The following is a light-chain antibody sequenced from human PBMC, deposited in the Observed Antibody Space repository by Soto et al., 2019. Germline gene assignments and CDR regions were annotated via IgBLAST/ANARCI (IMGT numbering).Light chain of an antibody. J-gene: IGKJ2*01. V-gene: IGKV3-20*01. CDR2: AAS. Sequence: GLTQSPGTLSLSPGERANFYCRARQRLCYLATKSVAWSEQQLGQAPRLLIFAASSRATGITDRFSGSGSGTVFALTISRLEPEDVAMYCCQCYGRSRVAYTFGHGTKLEIK. CDR1: QRLCYLATKS. CDR3: QCYGRSRVAYT.